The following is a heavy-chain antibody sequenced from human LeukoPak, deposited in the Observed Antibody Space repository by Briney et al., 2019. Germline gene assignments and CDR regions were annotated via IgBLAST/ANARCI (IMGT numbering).Heavy chain of an antibody. V-gene: IGHV3-23*01. D-gene: IGHD3-22*01. CDR3: AKDDDSSGYYTDAFDI. Sequence: PGRSLRLSCAASGFTFDDYAMHWVRQAPGKGLEWVSSISGSGGRPYYADSVKGRFTISRDNSKNTLYLQMNSLRAEDTAVYYCAKDDDSSGYYTDAFDIWGQGTMVTVSS. CDR2: ISGSGGRP. CDR1: GFTFDDYA. J-gene: IGHJ3*02.